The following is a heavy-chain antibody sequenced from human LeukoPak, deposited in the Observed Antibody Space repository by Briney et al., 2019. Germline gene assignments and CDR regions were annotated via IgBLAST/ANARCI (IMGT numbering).Heavy chain of an antibody. J-gene: IGHJ4*02. CDR2: IYSGGST. Sequence: GGSLRLSCAASGFTVSSNYMGWVRQAPGKGLEWVSVIYSGGSTYYADSVKGRFTISRDNSKNTLYLQMNSLRAEDTAVYYCARDQPRGILTGYYRGSDWGQGTLVTVSS. CDR1: GFTVSSNY. D-gene: IGHD3-9*01. V-gene: IGHV3-53*01. CDR3: ARDQPRGILTGYYRGSD.